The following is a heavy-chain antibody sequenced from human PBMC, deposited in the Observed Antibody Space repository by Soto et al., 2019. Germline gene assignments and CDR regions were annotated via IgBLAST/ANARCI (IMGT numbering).Heavy chain of an antibody. J-gene: IGHJ6*02. CDR1: GFTFSSYG. V-gene: IGHV3-30*18. Sequence: PGGSLRLSCAASGFTFSSYGMHWVRQAPGKGLEWVAVISYDGSNKYYADSVKGRFTISRDNSKNTLYLQMNSLRAEDTAVYCCAKDHTYYDFWSGYFEYYYYGMDVWGQGTTVTVSS. CDR2: ISYDGSNK. CDR3: AKDHTYYDFWSGYFEYYYYGMDV. D-gene: IGHD3-3*01.